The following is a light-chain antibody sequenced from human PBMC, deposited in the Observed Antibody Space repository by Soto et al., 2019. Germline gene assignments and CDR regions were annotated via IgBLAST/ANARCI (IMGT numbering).Light chain of an antibody. V-gene: IGLV2-14*01. CDR2: DVS. J-gene: IGLJ1*01. CDR1: SSDVGGYNY. Sequence: QSALTQPASVSGSPGQSITIACTGTSSDVGGYNYVSWYQQYPGKAPRLVISDVSNRPSGVSNRFSGSKSGNSASLTISGLQAEDEADYYCSSYTSSSTYVFGPGTKVTVL. CDR3: SSYTSSSTYV.